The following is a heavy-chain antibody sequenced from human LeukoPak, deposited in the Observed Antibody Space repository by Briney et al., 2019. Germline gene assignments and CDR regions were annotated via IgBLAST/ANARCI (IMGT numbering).Heavy chain of an antibody. CDR1: GFNFRTYG. V-gene: IGHV3-30*02. CDR2: IWHDGSNK. CDR3: ARGSSASRPYYFDY. J-gene: IGHJ4*02. Sequence: GGSLRLSCAASGFNFRTYGMHWVRQAPGKGLEWLAIIWHDGSNKYYADSVKGRFTISRDNSKNTLYLQMNSLRAEDTAVYYCARGSSASRPYYFDYWGQGTLVTVSS. D-gene: IGHD2-2*01.